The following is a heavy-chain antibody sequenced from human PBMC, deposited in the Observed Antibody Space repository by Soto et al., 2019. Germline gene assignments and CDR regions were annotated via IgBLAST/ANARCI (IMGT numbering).Heavy chain of an antibody. V-gene: IGHV4-39*01. CDR2: IYYSGST. CDR3: AIIPYDILTGYYGMDV. Sequence: PSETLSLTCSVSGGSISSSYYWGWIRQPPGKGLEWIGSIYYSGSTYYNPSLKSRVTISVDTSKNQFSLKLSSVTAADTAVYYCAIIPYDILTGYYGMDVWGQGTTVTVSS. J-gene: IGHJ6*02. CDR1: GGSISSSYY. D-gene: IGHD3-9*01.